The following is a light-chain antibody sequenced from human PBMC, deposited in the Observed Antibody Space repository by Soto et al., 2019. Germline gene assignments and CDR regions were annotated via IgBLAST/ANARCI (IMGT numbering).Light chain of an antibody. CDR3: LQDYNYPRT. Sequence: ALQMTQSPSSLSASVGDRVTITCRASQGIGNDLGWYQQKAGKAPKLLIFAASSLQSGVPSRFSGSGSGTDFTLTINSLQPEDFATYYCLQDYNYPRTFGQGTKVEIK. V-gene: IGKV1-6*01. CDR1: QGIGND. CDR2: AAS. J-gene: IGKJ1*01.